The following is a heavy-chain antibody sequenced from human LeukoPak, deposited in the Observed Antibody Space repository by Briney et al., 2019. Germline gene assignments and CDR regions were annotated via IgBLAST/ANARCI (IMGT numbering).Heavy chain of an antibody. CDR1: GFTFSSYA. J-gene: IGHJ4*02. V-gene: IGHV3-23*01. D-gene: IGHD6-13*01. Sequence: PGGSLRLSCAASGFTFSSYAMSWVRQAPGKGLEWVSAISGSGGSTYYADSVKGRFTISRDNSKNTLYLQMNSLRAEDTAVCYCAKDPWGSSWLDYWGQGTLVTVSS. CDR3: AKDPWGSSWLDY. CDR2: ISGSGGST.